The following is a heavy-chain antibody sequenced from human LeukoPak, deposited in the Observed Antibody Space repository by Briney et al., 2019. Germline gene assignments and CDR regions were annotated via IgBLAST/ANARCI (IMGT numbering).Heavy chain of an antibody. CDR3: AGLPDFAVVPGAPVGFDP. J-gene: IGHJ5*02. CDR2: ISVSSRDT. V-gene: IGHV3-21*06. Sequence: NPGGALRLSCAASGFTFSSYSMNWVRQTPGKGLEWVSCISVSSRDTYYADSVKGRFTISRDNAKNSLYLQMNSLRAEDTAIYYCAGLPDFAVVPGAPVGFDPWGQGTLVTVSS. CDR1: GFTFSSYS. D-gene: IGHD2-2*01.